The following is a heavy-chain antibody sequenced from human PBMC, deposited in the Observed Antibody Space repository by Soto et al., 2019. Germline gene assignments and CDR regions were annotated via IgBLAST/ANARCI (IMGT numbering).Heavy chain of an antibody. V-gene: IGHV1-69*13. CDR2: IIPIFGTA. CDR3: ARVALCGSGSYYTPYFDY. CDR1: GGTFSSYA. D-gene: IGHD3-10*01. J-gene: IGHJ4*02. Sequence: ASVKVSCKASGGTFSSYAISWVRQAPGQGLEWMGGIIPIFGTANYAQKFQGRVTITADESTSTAYMELSSLRSEDTAVYYCARVALCGSGSYYTPYFDYWGQGTLVTVSS.